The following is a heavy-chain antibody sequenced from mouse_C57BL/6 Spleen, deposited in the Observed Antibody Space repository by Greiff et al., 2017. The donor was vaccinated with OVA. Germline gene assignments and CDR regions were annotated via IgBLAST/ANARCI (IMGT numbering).Heavy chain of an antibody. J-gene: IGHJ2*01. D-gene: IGHD1-1*01. CDR2: ISSGSSTI. Sequence: EVKVEESGGGLVKPGGSLKLSCAASGFTFSDYGMHWVRQAPEKGLEWVAYISSGSSTIYYADTVKGRFTISRDNAKNTLFLQMTSLRSEDTAMYYCARGDYCPYYFDYWGQGTTLTVSS. V-gene: IGHV5-17*01. CDR3: ARGDYCPYYFDY. CDR1: GFTFSDYG.